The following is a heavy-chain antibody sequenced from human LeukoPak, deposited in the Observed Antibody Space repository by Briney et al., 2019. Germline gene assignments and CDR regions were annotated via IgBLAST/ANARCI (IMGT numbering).Heavy chain of an antibody. J-gene: IGHJ4*02. Sequence: GGSLRLSCAASGFTFSSYSMNWVRQAPGKGLEWVANIKQDGSEKYYVDSVKGRFTISRDNAKNSLYLQMDSLRAEDTAVYYCARDPDCSSTGCPTPPFDYWGQGTLVTVSS. CDR2: IKQDGSEK. D-gene: IGHD2-2*01. CDR1: GFTFSSYS. CDR3: ARDPDCSSTGCPTPPFDY. V-gene: IGHV3-7*01.